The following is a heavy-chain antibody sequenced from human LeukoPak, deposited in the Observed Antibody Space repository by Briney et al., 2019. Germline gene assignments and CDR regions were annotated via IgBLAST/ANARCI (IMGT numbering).Heavy chain of an antibody. Sequence: GASVKVSCKASGYTFTSYAMHWVRQAPGQRLEWMGWINAGNGNTKYSQKFQGRVTVTRDTSTSTVHMELSGLRSEDTVVYYCARDQEAFDYWGQGTLVTVPS. CDR1: GYTFTSYA. J-gene: IGHJ4*02. CDR2: INAGNGNT. V-gene: IGHV1-3*01. CDR3: ARDQEAFDY.